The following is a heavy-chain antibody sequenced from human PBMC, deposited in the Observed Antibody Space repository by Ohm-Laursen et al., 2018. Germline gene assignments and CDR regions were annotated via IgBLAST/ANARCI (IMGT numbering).Heavy chain of an antibody. J-gene: IGHJ6*02. D-gene: IGHD2-2*01. Sequence: SSLRLSCTASGFTFDDYAMHWVRQAPGKGLEWVSGISWNSGSIAYADSVKGRFTISRDNAKNSLYLQMNSLRAEDTALYYCAKDIGYCTSPTCSRYYYGMDVWGQGTTVTVSS. V-gene: IGHV3-9*01. CDR2: ISWNSGSI. CDR3: AKDIGYCTSPTCSRYYYGMDV. CDR1: GFTFDDYA.